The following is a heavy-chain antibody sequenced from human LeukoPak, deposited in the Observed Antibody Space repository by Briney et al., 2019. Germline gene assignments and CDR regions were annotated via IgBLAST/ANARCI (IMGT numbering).Heavy chain of an antibody. CDR2: INPNIDDT. Sequence: GASVKVSYKTSGYNFIDYYIHWVRQAPGQGLEWLGWINPNIDDTSYEQKFQGRVTMSSDTSINTVYLEVTGLTSDDTAVYFCARKGNMDQLLTFDHWGQGALVTVSS. D-gene: IGHD3/OR15-3a*01. V-gene: IGHV1-2*02. CDR3: ARKGNMDQLLTFDH. CDR1: GYNFIDYY. J-gene: IGHJ4*02.